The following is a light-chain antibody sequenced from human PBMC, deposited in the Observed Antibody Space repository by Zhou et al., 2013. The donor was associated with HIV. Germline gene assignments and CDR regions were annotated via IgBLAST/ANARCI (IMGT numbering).Light chain of an antibody. CDR3: CSYAGSSTYV. CDR1: SSDVGSYDL. J-gene: IGLJ1*01. CDR2: EVS. V-gene: IGLV2-23*02. Sequence: QSGLTQPASVSGSPGQSITISCTGASSDVGSYDLVSWYQQHPGKAPKLMIYEVSKRPSGVSNRFSGSKSGNTASLTISGLQAEDEADYYCCSYAGSSTYVFGTGTKVT.